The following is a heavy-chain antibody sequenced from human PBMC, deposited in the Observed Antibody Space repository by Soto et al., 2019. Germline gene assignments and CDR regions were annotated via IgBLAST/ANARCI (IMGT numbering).Heavy chain of an antibody. CDR3: ARVEAVAGIYNYHGLDV. D-gene: IGHD6-19*01. V-gene: IGHV1-69*12. Sequence: QVQLVQSGAEVKKPGSSVKVCCKASGGTFSNYAISWVRQAPGQGLEWMGGIIPIFGTTYYAQKFQGRVTIIADESTTTAYLELSSLRSEDTAMYYCARVEAVAGIYNYHGLDVWGQGTAVSVSS. J-gene: IGHJ6*02. CDR2: IIPIFGTT. CDR1: GGTFSNYA.